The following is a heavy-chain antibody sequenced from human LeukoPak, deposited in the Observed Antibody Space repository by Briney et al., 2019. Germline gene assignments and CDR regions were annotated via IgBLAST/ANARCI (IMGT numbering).Heavy chain of an antibody. CDR1: GFTFSDYS. CDR3: ARESYYYDSSGYGNYAFDI. Sequence: PGGSLRLSCAASGFTFSDYSMSWIRQAPGKGLEWVSYISSSSSYTNYADSVKGRFTISRDNAKNALYLQMNSLRAEDTAVYYCARESYYYDSSGYGNYAFDIWGQGTMVTVSS. J-gene: IGHJ3*02. D-gene: IGHD3-22*01. CDR2: ISSSSSYT. V-gene: IGHV3-11*05.